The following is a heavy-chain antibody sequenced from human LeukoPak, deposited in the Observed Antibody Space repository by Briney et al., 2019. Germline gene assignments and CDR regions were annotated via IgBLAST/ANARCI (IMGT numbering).Heavy chain of an antibody. V-gene: IGHV4-34*01. CDR3: ARGAPVIDL. CDR2: INHSGST. Sequence: SETLSLTCAVYGGSFSGYYWSWIRQPPGKGLEWIGEINHSGSTNYDPSLKSRVTISVDTSKNQFSLKLSSVTAADTAVYYCARGAPVIDLWGRGTLVTVSS. D-gene: IGHD4-23*01. J-gene: IGHJ2*01. CDR1: GGSFSGYY.